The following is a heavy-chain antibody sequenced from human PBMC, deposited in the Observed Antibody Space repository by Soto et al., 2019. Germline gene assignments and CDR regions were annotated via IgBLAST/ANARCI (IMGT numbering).Heavy chain of an antibody. CDR1: GFTFRNYA. J-gene: IGHJ2*01. CDR2: ISYDGSKK. CDR3: SRERGYEGDYGKYIDL. Sequence: QVQLVESGGGVVQPGRSLRLSCAVSGFTFRNYAFNWVRQAPDKGLEWVAVISYDGSKKYYADSVKGRFTISRDNSKNTLYLEMNTLRLDDMGVYVSSRERGYEGDYGKYIDLWGRSTLVTASS. V-gene: IGHV3-30-3*01. D-gene: IGHD4-17*01.